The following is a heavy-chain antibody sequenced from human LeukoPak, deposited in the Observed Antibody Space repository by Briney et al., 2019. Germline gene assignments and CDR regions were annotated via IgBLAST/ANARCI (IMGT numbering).Heavy chain of an antibody. V-gene: IGHV4-61*01. J-gene: IGHJ6*02. CDR2: IDYSGSP. Sequence: PSETLSLTCNVSGGSFSSGSYYWSWIRQPPGKGLEWIGYIDYSGSPNYNPSLKSRLAISVDTSKNQFSLKLSSVSAADTAVYYCARFNYFDSSDYFSYYYGMDVWGQGTTVTVSS. D-gene: IGHD3-22*01. CDR1: GGSFSSGSYY. CDR3: ARFNYFDSSDYFSYYYGMDV.